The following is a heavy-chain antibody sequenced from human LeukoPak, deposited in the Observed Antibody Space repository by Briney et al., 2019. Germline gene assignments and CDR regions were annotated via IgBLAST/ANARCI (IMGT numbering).Heavy chain of an antibody. J-gene: IGHJ6*02. CDR1: GGSISSYY. CDR2: IYYSGST. CDR3: ARQKCSSTSCYGRYYYGMDV. Sequence: SETLSLTCTVSGGSISSYYWSWIRQPPGKGLEWIGYIYYSGSTNYNPSLKSRVTISVDTSKNQFSLKLSSVTAADTAMYFCARQKCSSTSCYGRYYYGMDVWGQGTTVTVSS. V-gene: IGHV4-59*08. D-gene: IGHD2-2*01.